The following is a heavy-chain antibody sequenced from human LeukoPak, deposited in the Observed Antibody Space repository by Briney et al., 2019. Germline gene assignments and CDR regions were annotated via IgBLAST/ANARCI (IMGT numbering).Heavy chain of an antibody. J-gene: IGHJ6*02. V-gene: IGHV1-69*02. CDR2: IIPILGIA. CDR1: GGTFSSYT. Sequence: SVKVSCKASGGTFSSYTISWMRQAPGQGLEWMGRIIPILGIANYAQKFQGRVTITADKSTSTAYMELSSLRSEDTAVYYCAWLHSSSRFDYYYYGMDVWGQGTTVTVSS. D-gene: IGHD6-6*01. CDR3: AWLHSSSRFDYYYYGMDV.